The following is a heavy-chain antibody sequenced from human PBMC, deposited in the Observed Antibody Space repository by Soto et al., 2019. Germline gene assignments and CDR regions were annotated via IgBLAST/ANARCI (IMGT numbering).Heavy chain of an antibody. CDR3: AKDLSWYQLLYYFAY. Sequence: EVQLLESGGGLVQPGGSLRLSCAASGFTFSSYAMSWVRQAPGQGLEWVSAISGSGGSTYYADSVKGRFTIARDNSKNTLYLQMSSLRAEDTAVYYCAKDLSWYQLLYYFAYGGQGTLVTVSS. D-gene: IGHD2-2*01. CDR2: ISGSGGST. CDR1: GFTFSSYA. V-gene: IGHV3-23*01. J-gene: IGHJ4*02.